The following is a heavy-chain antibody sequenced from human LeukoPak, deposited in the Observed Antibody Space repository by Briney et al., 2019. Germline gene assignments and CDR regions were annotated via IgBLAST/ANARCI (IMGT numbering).Heavy chain of an antibody. CDR2: INPSGDST. CDR3: ARDGTGTDYGGNPIVDY. Sequence: ASVKVSCKASGYTFTGYYMHWVRQAPGQGLEWMGIINPSGDSTSYAQKFQGRVTMTRDTSTSTVYMELSSLRSEDTAVYYCARDGTGTDYGGNPIVDYWGQGTLVTVSS. V-gene: IGHV1-46*01. J-gene: IGHJ4*02. D-gene: IGHD4-23*01. CDR1: GYTFTGYY.